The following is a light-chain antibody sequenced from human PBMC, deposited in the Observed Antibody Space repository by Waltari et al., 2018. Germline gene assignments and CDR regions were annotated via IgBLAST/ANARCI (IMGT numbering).Light chain of an antibody. J-gene: IGKJ4*01. V-gene: IGKV3-20*01. CDR2: GAS. CDR1: QSVSSSY. Sequence: DIVLTQSQGTLSLSPGERATLSCRASQSVSSSYLAWYQQRPGQAPRLLIYGASSRATGIPDRFSGSGSGTDFTLTISRLEPEDFAVYYCQQYGSSPITFGGGTKVEIK. CDR3: QQYGSSPIT.